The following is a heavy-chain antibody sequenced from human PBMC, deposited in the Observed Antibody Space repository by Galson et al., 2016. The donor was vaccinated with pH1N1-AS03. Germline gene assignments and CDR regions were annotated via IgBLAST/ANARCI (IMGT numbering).Heavy chain of an antibody. V-gene: IGHV3-23*01. J-gene: IGHJ4*02. CDR2: ISGSGDST. Sequence: SLRLSCAASGFIFSNYAMYWVRQAPGKGLEWVSGISGSGDSTYYADSVKGRFTISRDNPKNTLYLHMNGLRAEDTAVYYCAKGAGGVVQHYYGSRGYYSGTRPTDHGGQGTLVTVSS. CDR1: GFIFSNYA. CDR3: AKGAGGVVQHYYGSRGYYSGTRPTDH. D-gene: IGHD3-10*01.